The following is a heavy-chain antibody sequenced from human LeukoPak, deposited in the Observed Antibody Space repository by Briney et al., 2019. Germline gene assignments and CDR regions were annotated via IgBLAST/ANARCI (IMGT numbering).Heavy chain of an antibody. Sequence: PSETLSLTCAVYGGSFSGYYWSWIRQPPGKGLEWIGEINHSGSTNYNPSLKSRVTISVDTSKNQFSLKLSSVTAADTAVYYCARTWYYDFWSGSADAFDIWGQGTMVTVSS. J-gene: IGHJ3*02. CDR1: GGSFSGYY. CDR2: INHSGST. D-gene: IGHD3-3*01. CDR3: ARTWYYDFWSGSADAFDI. V-gene: IGHV4-34*01.